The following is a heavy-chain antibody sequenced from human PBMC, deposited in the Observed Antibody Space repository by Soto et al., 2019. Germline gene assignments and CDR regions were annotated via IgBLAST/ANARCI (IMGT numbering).Heavy chain of an antibody. CDR2: ITSKTGDQ. CDR3: TRDLMPNDRGLGDLAY. Sequence: EVRLVESGGGLDKLGGSLRLSCAASGFTFNKYSMNWVRQAPGKGLAWVSSITSKTGDQYYADSVKGRFIISRDNTKNSLSLQVTSLRDEDTAVYYCTRDLMPNDRGLGDLAYWGQGTLVTVSS. D-gene: IGHD3-22*01. J-gene: IGHJ4*02. V-gene: IGHV3-21*06. CDR1: GFTFNKYS.